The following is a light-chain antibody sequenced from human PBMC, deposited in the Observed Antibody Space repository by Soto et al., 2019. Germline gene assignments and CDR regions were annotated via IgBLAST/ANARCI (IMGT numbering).Light chain of an antibody. Sequence: DIQMTQSPSSLSASVGDRVTITCRASQGISNYLAWYQQIPGKVPKFLISAASTLQSGVPSRFSGSGSGTDFTHTISSLQPEDVATYYCQKYTNVPAFGGGTKVEIK. CDR3: QKYTNVPA. J-gene: IGKJ4*01. V-gene: IGKV1-27*01. CDR2: AAS. CDR1: QGISNY.